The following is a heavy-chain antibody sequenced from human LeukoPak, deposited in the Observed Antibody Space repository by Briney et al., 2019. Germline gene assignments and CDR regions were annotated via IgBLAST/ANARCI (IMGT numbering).Heavy chain of an antibody. CDR3: ARRRRGSGSYTDY. CDR1: GGSFSGYY. Sequence: SETLSLTCAVHGGSFSGYYWSWIRQPPGKGLEWIGEINHSGSTNYNPSLKSRVTISVDTSKNQFSLKLSSVTAADTAVYYCARRRRGSGSYTDYWGQGTLVTVSS. V-gene: IGHV4-34*01. D-gene: IGHD3-10*01. J-gene: IGHJ4*02. CDR2: INHSGST.